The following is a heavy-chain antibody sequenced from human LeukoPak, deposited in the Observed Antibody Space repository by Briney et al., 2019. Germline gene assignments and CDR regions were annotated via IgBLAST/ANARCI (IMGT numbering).Heavy chain of an antibody. CDR2: ISAYNGNT. D-gene: IGHD2-21*01. V-gene: IGHV1-18*01. J-gene: IGHJ5*01. CDR3: ARGGPYVASAAWFDS. CDR1: GFTFSNYG. Sequence: ASVKVSCKASGFTFSNYGFTWVRQAPGQGLEWMGWISAYNGNTNYAQRFQGRVTMTTDTSTNTAYMELRSLRSDDTALYYCARGGPYVASAAWFDSWGQGTLVTVSS.